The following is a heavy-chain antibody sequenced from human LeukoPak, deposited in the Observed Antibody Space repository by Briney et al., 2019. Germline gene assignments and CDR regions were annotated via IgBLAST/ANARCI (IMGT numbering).Heavy chain of an antibody. J-gene: IGHJ4*02. CDR2: ISAYNGNK. CDR1: GYTFTSYG. Sequence: ASVKASCKASGYTFTSYGITWVRQAPGQGLEWMGWISAYNGNKDYAQKLQGRLTMTTDTSTSTDYMELRSLSSDDTAVYYCARGGYGRPRDYWGQGTLVTVSS. V-gene: IGHV1-18*04. D-gene: IGHD5-12*01. CDR3: ARGGYGRPRDY.